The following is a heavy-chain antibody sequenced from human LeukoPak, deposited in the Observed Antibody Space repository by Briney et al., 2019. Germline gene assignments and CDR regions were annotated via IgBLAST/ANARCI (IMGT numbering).Heavy chain of an antibody. CDR3: AKCSTSAYTTGWCNWIDP. CDR2: TVSRGTT. J-gene: IGHJ5*02. Sequence: GGSLRLSCVASGCTFTSDAMNWVRQAPGKVLEWVSSTVSRGTTQYADSVKGRFTVSRATSANTLYLQMNSLRADDTAVYYCAKCSTSAYTTGWCNWIDPWGQGTLVTVSS. CDR1: GCTFTSDA. D-gene: IGHD6-19*01. V-gene: IGHV3-23*01.